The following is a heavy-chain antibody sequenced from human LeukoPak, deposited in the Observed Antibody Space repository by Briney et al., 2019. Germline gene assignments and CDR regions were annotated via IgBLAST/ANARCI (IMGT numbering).Heavy chain of an antibody. CDR3: AKDRGDTHNSGYFVY. D-gene: IGHD5-24*01. Sequence: PSETLSFTCTVSGGSISSYYWSRIRQPPGKGLEWIGRIYTSGGTDYNPSLKSRVTISVDMSKNQFSLKLSSVTAADTAVYYCAKDRGDTHNSGYFVYWGQGTLVTVSS. CDR1: GGSISSYY. CDR2: IYTSGGT. J-gene: IGHJ4*02. V-gene: IGHV4-4*08.